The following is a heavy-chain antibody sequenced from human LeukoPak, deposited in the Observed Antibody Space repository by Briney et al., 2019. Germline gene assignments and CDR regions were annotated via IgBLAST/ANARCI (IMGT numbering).Heavy chain of an antibody. CDR2: IWYDGSNK. D-gene: IGHD2-15*01. CDR3: AKSSGGSYYYYMDV. V-gene: IGHV3-33*06. J-gene: IGHJ6*03. Sequence: PGGSLRLSCAASGFTFSSYGMHWLRQAPGKGLEWVAVIWYDGSNKYYADSVKGRFTISRDNSKNTLYLQMNSLRAEDTAVYYCAKSSGGSYYYYMDVWGKGTTVTVSS. CDR1: GFTFSSYG.